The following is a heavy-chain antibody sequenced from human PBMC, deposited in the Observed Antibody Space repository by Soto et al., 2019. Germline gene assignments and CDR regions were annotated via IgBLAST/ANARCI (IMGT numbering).Heavy chain of an antibody. D-gene: IGHD3-10*01. Sequence: SETLSLTCTVSGDSIRDSFWSWVRQPPGKGLEWIGLVHHTGNTNYNPSLETRVTMLIDASANHFSLTLTSVTPADAAIYHCARGREDHVDHHFGHLFDSWGQGTLVTVSS. CDR3: ARGREDHVDHHFGHLFDS. J-gene: IGHJ4*02. CDR1: GDSIRDSF. CDR2: VHHTGNT. V-gene: IGHV4-59*01.